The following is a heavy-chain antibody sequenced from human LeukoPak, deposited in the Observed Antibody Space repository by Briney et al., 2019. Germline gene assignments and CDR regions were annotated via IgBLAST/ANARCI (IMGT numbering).Heavy chain of an antibody. Sequence: SQTLSLTCTVSGGSISSGDYYWSWIRQPPGKGLEWIGYIYYSGSTYYNPSLKSRVTISVDTSKNQLSLKLSSVTAADTAVYYCARDGDYGTFAFDIWGQGTMVTVSS. CDR2: IYYSGST. CDR1: GGSISSGDYY. V-gene: IGHV4-30-4*08. J-gene: IGHJ3*02. CDR3: ARDGDYGTFAFDI. D-gene: IGHD4-17*01.